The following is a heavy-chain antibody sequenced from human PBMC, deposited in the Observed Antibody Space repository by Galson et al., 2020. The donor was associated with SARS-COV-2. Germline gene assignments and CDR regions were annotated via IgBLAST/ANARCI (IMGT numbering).Heavy chain of an antibody. CDR3: ARWGPYDHYMDV. CDR1: GYTFTRYG. J-gene: IGHJ6*03. Sequence: ASVKVSCKASGYTFTRYGFNWVRQAPGHGLESMGWLSAYNGNTYYTQKLQGRVTMTIDTSTSTAYMELRSLRSDDTAVYYCARWGPYDHYMDVWGRGTTVTVSS. CDR2: LSAYNGNT. V-gene: IGHV1-18*01. D-gene: IGHD3-16*01.